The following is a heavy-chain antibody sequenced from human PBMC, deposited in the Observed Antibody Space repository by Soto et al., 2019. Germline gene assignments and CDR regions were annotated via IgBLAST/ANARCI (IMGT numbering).Heavy chain of an antibody. V-gene: IGHV1-3*01. J-gene: IGHJ4*02. D-gene: IGHD2-15*01. CDR3: AREGGGGYCSGGSCGDFDY. Sequence: ASVKVSCKASGYTFTSYAMHWVRQAPGQRREWMGWINAGNGNTKYSQKFQGRVTITRDTSASTAYMELSRLRSEDTAVYYCAREGGGGYCSGGSCGDFDYWGQGTLVTVSS. CDR2: INAGNGNT. CDR1: GYTFTSYA.